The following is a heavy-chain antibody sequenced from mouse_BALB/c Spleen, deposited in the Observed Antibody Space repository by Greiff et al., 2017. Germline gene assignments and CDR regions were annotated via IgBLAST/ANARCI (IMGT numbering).Heavy chain of an antibody. J-gene: IGHJ1*01. D-gene: IGHD1-2*01. CDR1: GFTFSSYT. Sequence: EVQGVESGGGLVKPGGSLKLSCAASGFTFSSYTMSWVRQTPEKRLEWVATISSGGSYTYYPDSVKGRFTISRDNAKNTLYLQMSSLKSEDTAMYYCTRGLLRLRDWYFDVWGAGTTVTVSS. V-gene: IGHV5-6-4*01. CDR2: ISSGGSYT. CDR3: TRGLLRLRDWYFDV.